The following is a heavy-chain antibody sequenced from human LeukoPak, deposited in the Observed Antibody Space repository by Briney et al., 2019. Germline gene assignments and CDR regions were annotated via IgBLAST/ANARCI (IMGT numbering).Heavy chain of an antibody. Sequence: GRSLRLSCAASGFTFSSYDMHWVRQAPGKGLEWVAFIRYDGSNKYYPDSVKGRFTVSRDNTKNTVYLQMDSLRVEDTAVYYCAKIRNYDFDYWGQGTLVTVSS. CDR1: GFTFSSYD. J-gene: IGHJ4*02. CDR2: IRYDGSNK. CDR3: AKIRNYDFDY. V-gene: IGHV3-30*02. D-gene: IGHD1-7*01.